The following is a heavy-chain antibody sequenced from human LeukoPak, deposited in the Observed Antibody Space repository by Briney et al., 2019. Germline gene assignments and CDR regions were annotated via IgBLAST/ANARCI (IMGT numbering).Heavy chain of an antibody. J-gene: IGHJ4*02. V-gene: IGHV4-61*01. CDR3: ARVDTVTTTFDH. CDR1: GGSVSSGNYY. Sequence: SETLSLTCTVSGGSVSSGNYYWSWIRQPPGKGLEWIGYIHYTGSPNYNPSLKSRVTISVDTSKNQFSLRLNSVTAADTAVYYCARVDTVTTTFDHWGQGTLVTVSS. D-gene: IGHD4-17*01. CDR2: IHYTGSP.